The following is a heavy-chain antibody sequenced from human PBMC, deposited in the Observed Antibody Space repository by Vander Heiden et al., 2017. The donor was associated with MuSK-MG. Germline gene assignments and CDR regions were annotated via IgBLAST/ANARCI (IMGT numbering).Heavy chain of an antibody. D-gene: IGHD3-10*01. CDR1: GFTFSDYY. V-gene: IGHV3-11*05. CDR3: ARDQSYGSGSYYGMDV. CDR2: ISSSSSYT. Sequence: QVQLVESGGGLVKPGGSLRLSCAASGFTFSDYYMSWIRQAPGKGLEWVSYISSSSSYTNYADSVKGRFTISRDNAKNSLYLQMNSLRAEDTAVYYCARDQSYGSGSYYGMDVWGQGTTVTVSS. J-gene: IGHJ6*02.